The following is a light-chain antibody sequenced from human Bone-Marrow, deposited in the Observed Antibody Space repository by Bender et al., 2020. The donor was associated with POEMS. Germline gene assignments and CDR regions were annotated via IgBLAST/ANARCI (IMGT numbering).Light chain of an antibody. CDR1: SSNIGTNP. CDR2: RND. V-gene: IGLV1-44*01. CDR3: AAWEDSLNGWV. J-gene: IGLJ3*02. Sequence: QSVLTQPPSASGTPGQRVTISCSGSSSNIGTNPVNWYQQLPGTAPKLLIYRNDQRPSGVAYRFSGSKSGTSASLAISGLQSEDEADYYCAAWEDSLNGWVFGGGTKLTVL.